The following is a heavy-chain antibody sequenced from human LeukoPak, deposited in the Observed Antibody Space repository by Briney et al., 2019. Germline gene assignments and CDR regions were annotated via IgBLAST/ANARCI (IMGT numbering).Heavy chain of an antibody. CDR3: ARTPAYCGGDCYLFDY. CDR1: GFTFSDYY. CDR2: ISSSGSTI. D-gene: IGHD2-21*02. Sequence: PGRSLRLSCAASGFTFSDYYMSWIRQAPGKGLEWVSYISSSGSTIYYADSVKGRFTISRDNAKNSLYLQMNSLRAEDTAVYYCARTPAYCGGDCYLFDYWGQGTLVTVSS. V-gene: IGHV3-11*01. J-gene: IGHJ4*02.